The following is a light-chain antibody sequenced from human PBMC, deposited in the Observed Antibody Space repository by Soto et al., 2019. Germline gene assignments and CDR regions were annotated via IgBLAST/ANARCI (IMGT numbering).Light chain of an antibody. CDR1: QGVSTY. V-gene: IGKV1-9*01. CDR2: GAS. J-gene: IGKJ1*01. Sequence: DIQMTQSPSTLSASVGDRVTMTCRASQGVSTYLAWYQQKPGKAPKLLIYGASTLQSGVPSRFSGSGSGTEFALAISSLQPEDFATYYCHQVYTYPRTFGQGTKVDI. CDR3: HQVYTYPRT.